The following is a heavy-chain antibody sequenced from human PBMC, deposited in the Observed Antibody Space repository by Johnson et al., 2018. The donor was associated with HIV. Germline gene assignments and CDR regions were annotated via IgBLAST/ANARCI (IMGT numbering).Heavy chain of an antibody. V-gene: IGHV3-30*04. CDR2: ISYDGSNK. CDR1: GFTFSSYA. Sequence: QVQLVESGGGVVQPGRSPRLSCAASGFTFSSYAMHWVRQAPGKGLEWVAVISYDGSNKYYADSVKGRFTISRDNSKNTLYLQMNSLRAEDSAVYYCAASWYGVSRPNAFDIWGQGTMVTVSS. D-gene: IGHD2-2*01. J-gene: IGHJ3*02. CDR3: AASWYGVSRPNAFDI.